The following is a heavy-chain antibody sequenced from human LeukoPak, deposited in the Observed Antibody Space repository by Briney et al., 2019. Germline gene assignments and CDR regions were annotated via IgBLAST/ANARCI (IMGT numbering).Heavy chain of an antibody. J-gene: IGHJ4*02. CDR1: GFTLSTYA. CDR2: ISASGGST. Sequence: GGSLRLSCAASGFTLSTYAMSWVRQAPGKGLEWVSAISASGGSTYYADSMKGRFTISGDNSKNTLYLQMNSLRAEDTAVYYCAKERTSSGYFDYWGQGTLVTVSS. D-gene: IGHD6-19*01. V-gene: IGHV3-23*01. CDR3: AKERTSSGYFDY.